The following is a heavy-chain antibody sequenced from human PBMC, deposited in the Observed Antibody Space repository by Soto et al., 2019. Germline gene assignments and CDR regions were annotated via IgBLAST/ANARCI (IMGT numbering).Heavy chain of an antibody. Sequence: SETLSLTCAVYGGSFSGYYWSWIRQPPGKGLEWIGEINHSGSTNYNPSLKSRVTISVDTSKNQFSLKLSSVTASDTAMYYCARPALEMATITRWYFDLWGRGTLVTVSS. V-gene: IGHV4-34*01. J-gene: IGHJ2*01. D-gene: IGHD5-12*01. CDR3: ARPALEMATITRWYFDL. CDR2: INHSGST. CDR1: GGSFSGYY.